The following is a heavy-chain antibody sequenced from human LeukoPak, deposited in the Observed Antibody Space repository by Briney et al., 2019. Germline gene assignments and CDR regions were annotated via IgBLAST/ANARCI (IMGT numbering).Heavy chain of an antibody. CDR2: IYYSGST. V-gene: IGHV4-59*01. Sequence: PSDTLSLTCTVSGGSISSYYWSWIRQPPGKGLEWIGYIYYSGSTNYNPSLKSRVTISVDTSKNQFSLKLSSVTAADTAVYYCARVGSRSVALDYWGQGTLVTVSS. D-gene: IGHD2-15*01. CDR3: ARVGSRSVALDY. J-gene: IGHJ4*02. CDR1: GGSISSYY.